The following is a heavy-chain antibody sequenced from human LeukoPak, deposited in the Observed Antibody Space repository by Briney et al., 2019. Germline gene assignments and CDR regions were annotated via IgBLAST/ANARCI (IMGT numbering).Heavy chain of an antibody. CDR3: AKDLDGPSSTSCYDY. J-gene: IGHJ4*02. V-gene: IGHV3-23*01. CDR1: GFTFSSYA. Sequence: GGSLRLSCAASGFTFSSYAMSWVRQAAGKGLEWVSTISDSDDSTYYADSVKGRFTISRDNSKNTLYLQMNSLRAEDTAVYYCAKDLDGPSSTSCYDYWGQGTLVTVSS. D-gene: IGHD2-2*01. CDR2: ISDSDDST.